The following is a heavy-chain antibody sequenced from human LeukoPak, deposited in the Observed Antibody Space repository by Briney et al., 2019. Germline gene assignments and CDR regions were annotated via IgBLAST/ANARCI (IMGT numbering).Heavy chain of an antibody. D-gene: IGHD3-22*01. CDR3: ARGLIMLDYYDRPGYYFDY. CDR1: GGSFSGYY. J-gene: IGHJ4*02. Sequence: NPSETLSLTCAVYGGSFSGYYWSWIRQPPGKGLEWIGEINHGGSTNYNPSLKSRVTISVDTSKNQFSLKLSSVTAADTAVYYCARGLIMLDYYDRPGYYFDYWGQGTLVTVSS. CDR2: INHGGST. V-gene: IGHV4-34*01.